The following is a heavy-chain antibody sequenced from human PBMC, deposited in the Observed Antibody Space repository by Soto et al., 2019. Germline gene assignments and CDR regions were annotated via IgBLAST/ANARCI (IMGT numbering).Heavy chain of an antibody. Sequence: GGSLRLSCAASGVTFCGSAMHWVRKASGKGLEWVGRIRSKANSYATAYAASVKGRCTISRDDSKNTAYLQMNSLKTEDTAVYYCTSDKTKAVAGSNYYYGMDVWGQGTTVTVSS. V-gene: IGHV3-73*01. CDR3: TSDKTKAVAGSNYYYGMDV. D-gene: IGHD6-19*01. J-gene: IGHJ6*02. CDR2: IRSKANSYAT. CDR1: GVTFCGSA.